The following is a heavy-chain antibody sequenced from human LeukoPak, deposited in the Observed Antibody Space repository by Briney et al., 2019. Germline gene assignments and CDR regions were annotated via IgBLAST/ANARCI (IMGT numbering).Heavy chain of an antibody. V-gene: IGHV3-11*06. J-gene: IGHJ4*02. CDR1: GFTFSNYY. CDR3: ARDPFRDYDSSGYFDF. CDR2: ISSSSSYT. D-gene: IGHD3-22*01. Sequence: PGGSLRLSCAASGFTFSNYYMSWIRQAPGKGLEWVSYISSSSSYTNYADSVKGRFTISRDNAKNSLHLQMNSLRAEDTAVYYCARDPFRDYDSSGYFDFWGQGTPVTVSS.